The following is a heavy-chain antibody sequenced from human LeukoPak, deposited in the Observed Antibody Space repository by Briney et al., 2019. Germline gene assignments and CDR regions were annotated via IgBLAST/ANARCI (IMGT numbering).Heavy chain of an antibody. CDR2: IYHSGST. J-gene: IGHJ4*02. CDR3: AREPVDTAMVIEGIDY. Sequence: SETLSLTCTVSGGSISSYYWSWIRQPPGKGLEWIGYIYHSGSTYYNPSLKSRVTISVDTSKNQFSLKLSSVTAADTAVYYCAREPVDTAMVIEGIDYWGQGTLVTVSS. D-gene: IGHD5-18*01. CDR1: GGSISSYY. V-gene: IGHV4-59*12.